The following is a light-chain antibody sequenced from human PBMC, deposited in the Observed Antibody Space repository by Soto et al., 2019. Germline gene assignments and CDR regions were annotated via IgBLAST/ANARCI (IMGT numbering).Light chain of an antibody. CDR2: DVS. V-gene: IGLV2-14*01. CDR3: SSYTSSSPDVV. CDR1: SSDVGGYNY. Sequence: QSALTQPASVSGSPGQSITISCTGTSSDVGGYNYVSWYQQHPGKAPKLMIYDVSNRPSGVSNRFSGSNYGNTASLTISGLQDEDDADYYCSSYTSSSPDVVFGGGTKLTAL. J-gene: IGLJ2*01.